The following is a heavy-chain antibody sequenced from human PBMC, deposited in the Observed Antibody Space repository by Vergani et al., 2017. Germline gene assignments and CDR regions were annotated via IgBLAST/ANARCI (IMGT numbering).Heavy chain of an antibody. CDR3: ARVVGSRSYDFWSGYYGYYMDV. Sequence: QVQLVESGGGVVQPGRSLRLSCEASGFTFSRYAMPWVRQAPGKGLEWVAVISYDGSNKYYADSVKGRFTISRDNSKNTLYLPMNSLRAEDPAVYYCARVVGSRSYDFWSGYYGYYMDVWGKGTTVTVSS. V-gene: IGHV3-30*07. J-gene: IGHJ6*03. D-gene: IGHD3-3*01. CDR2: ISYDGSNK. CDR1: GFTFSRYA.